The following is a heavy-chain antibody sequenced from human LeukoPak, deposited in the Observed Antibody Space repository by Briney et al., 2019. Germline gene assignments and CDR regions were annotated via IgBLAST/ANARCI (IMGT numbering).Heavy chain of an antibody. CDR1: GYSFTSCW. CDR2: IYPGDSDT. J-gene: IGHJ5*02. V-gene: IGHV5-51*01. CDR3: ARFDRNRIAAAGTRWFDP. D-gene: IGHD6-13*01. Sequence: GESLKISCKGSGYSFTSCWIGWVRHMPGKGLEWMGIIYPGDSDTRYSPSFQGQVTISADKSISTAYLQWSSLKASDTAMYYCARFDRNRIAAAGTRWFDPWGQGTLVTVSS.